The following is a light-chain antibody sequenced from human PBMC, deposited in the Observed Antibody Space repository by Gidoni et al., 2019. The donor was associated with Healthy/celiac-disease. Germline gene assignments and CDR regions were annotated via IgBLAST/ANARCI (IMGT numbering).Light chain of an antibody. V-gene: IGKV2-28*01. Sequence: DIVMTQSPLSLPVTPGEPASIPCRSSQSLLHSNGYNYLDWYLQKPGQSPQLLIYLGSNRASGVPDRFSGSGSGTDFTLKISRVEAEDVGVYYCMQALQTGGTFGQGTKVEIK. CDR3: MQALQTGGT. CDR2: LGS. CDR1: QSLLHSNGYNY. J-gene: IGKJ1*01.